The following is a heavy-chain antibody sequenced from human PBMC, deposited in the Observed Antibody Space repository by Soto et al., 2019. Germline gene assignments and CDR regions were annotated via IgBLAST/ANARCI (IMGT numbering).Heavy chain of an antibody. CDR1: GGSFTGYY. Sequence: SETLSLTCAVYGGSFTGYYWTWIRQTPGKGLEWIGEINYRGSTYFNPSLESRITMAVDTSKNQFSLKLSSVTAADTAVYFCVRGQPHRITIFEVVIRSYDYGMDVWGQGTTVTVSS. CDR2: INYRGST. V-gene: IGHV4-34*01. D-gene: IGHD3-3*01. J-gene: IGHJ6*02. CDR3: VRGQPHRITIFEVVIRSYDYGMDV.